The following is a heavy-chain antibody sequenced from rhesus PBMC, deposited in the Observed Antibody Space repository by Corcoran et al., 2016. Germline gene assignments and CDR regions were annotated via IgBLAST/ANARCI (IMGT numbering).Heavy chain of an antibody. CDR2: IYGNSPTT. D-gene: IGHD6S26*01. CDR3: ARRKGYSSGWSIWYFDI. CDR1: GGYISGYYY. Sequence: QVKLQQWGEGLVKPSETLSLTCAVYGGYISGYYYWSWIRQPPGKGLEWFGYIYGNSPTTTSIPSLRDRVTISKDTSKNQFSLKLSSVTAADTAVYYCARRKGYSSGWSIWYFDIWGPGTPITISS. J-gene: IGHJ2*01. V-gene: IGHV4-73*01.